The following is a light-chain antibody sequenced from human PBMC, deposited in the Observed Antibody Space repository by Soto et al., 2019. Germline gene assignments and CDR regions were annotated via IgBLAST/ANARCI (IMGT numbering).Light chain of an antibody. CDR2: DAS. CDR3: QQYVSLPLT. J-gene: IGKJ4*01. CDR1: QDISNY. Sequence: DIQMTQSPSSLSASVGDRVTITCQASQDISNYLNWYQQKPGKAPKLLIYDASNLETGVPSRFSGGGSGTDFTFTINSLQPEDIATYYCQQYVSLPLTFGGGTTVEIK. V-gene: IGKV1-33*01.